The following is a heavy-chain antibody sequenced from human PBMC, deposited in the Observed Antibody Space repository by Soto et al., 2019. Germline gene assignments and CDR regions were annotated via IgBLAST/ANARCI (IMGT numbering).Heavy chain of an antibody. CDR3: TREWSHAFDI. V-gene: IGHV4-59*13. Sequence: QVLLKESGPGLVKPSETLSLTCTVSDGSIGLFYWSWVRQPPGKGLEWIGFIHYSGSTNYSPSLKSRVTISVDTSKNQISLELKSVTPADTGVYYCTREWSHAFDIWGRGTLVTVSS. CDR2: IHYSGST. D-gene: IGHD3-3*01. J-gene: IGHJ3*02. CDR1: DGSIGLFY.